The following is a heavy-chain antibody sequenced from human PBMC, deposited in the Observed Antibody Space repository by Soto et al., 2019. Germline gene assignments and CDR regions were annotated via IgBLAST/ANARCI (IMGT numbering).Heavy chain of an antibody. Sequence: PSETLSLTCAVSGGSISSSNWWSWVRQPPGKGLEWIGEIYHSGSTNYNPSLKSRVTISVDKSKNQFSLKLSSVTAADTAVYYCASWGQLDGISDYWGQGTLVTVSS. V-gene: IGHV4-4*02. D-gene: IGHD6-13*01. CDR2: IYHSGST. J-gene: IGHJ4*02. CDR1: GGSISSSNW. CDR3: ASWGQLDGISDY.